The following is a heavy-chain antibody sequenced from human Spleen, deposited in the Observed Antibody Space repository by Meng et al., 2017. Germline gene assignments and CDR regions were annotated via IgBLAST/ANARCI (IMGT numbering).Heavy chain of an antibody. J-gene: IGHJ4*02. V-gene: IGHV4-61*08. CDR3: ARLRLFHFFDY. CDR2: IYDSGST. CDR1: GFSLSTSGMC. D-gene: IGHD3-16*01. Sequence: SGPTLVKPTQTLTLTCTFSGFSLSTSGMCVSWVRQPPGKALEWIGHIYDSGSTHYNSSLKSRVTISVDTFNNQFSLKLRSVTVADTAVYYCARLRLFHFFDYWGQGRMVTVSS.